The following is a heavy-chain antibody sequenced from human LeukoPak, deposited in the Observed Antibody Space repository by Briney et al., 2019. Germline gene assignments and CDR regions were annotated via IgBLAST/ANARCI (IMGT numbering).Heavy chain of an antibody. CDR3: AREGYYYDSGTAVDV. CDR1: GGSISSSNW. J-gene: IGHJ6*04. V-gene: IGHV4-4*02. CDR2: IYHSGST. Sequence: SETLSLTCAVSGGSISSSNWWSWVRQPPGKGLEWIGEIYHSGSTNYNPSLKSRVTISVDKSKNQFSLKLSSVTAADTAVYYCAREGYYYDSGTAVDVWGKGTTVTVSS. D-gene: IGHD3-10*01.